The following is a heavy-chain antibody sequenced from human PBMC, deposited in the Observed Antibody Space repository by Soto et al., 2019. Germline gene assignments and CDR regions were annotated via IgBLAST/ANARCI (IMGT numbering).Heavy chain of an antibody. CDR3: ARDKTRSSGMDV. D-gene: IGHD4-17*01. Sequence: GGSLRLSCAASGFTVSSNYMSWVRQAPGKGLEWVAVIYSGGSTYYADSVKGRFTISRDNSKNTMYLQMNSLRAEDKAVYYCARDKTRSSGMDVWGQGTTVTVSS. J-gene: IGHJ6*02. V-gene: IGHV3-53*01. CDR1: GFTVSSNY. CDR2: IYSGGST.